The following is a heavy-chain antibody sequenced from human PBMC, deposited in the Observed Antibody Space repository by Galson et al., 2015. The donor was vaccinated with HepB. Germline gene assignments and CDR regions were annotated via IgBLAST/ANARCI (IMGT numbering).Heavy chain of an antibody. CDR1: GFSLSSSGVG. J-gene: IGHJ6*03. V-gene: IGHV2-5*02. Sequence: PALVKPTQTLTLTCTFSGFSLSSSGVGVGWIRQPPGKALEWLALLYWDDDKRYSPSLRSRLTISKDTSENQVVLTMTNMDPVDTATYYCALDMYYNYKMDVWGEGTTVTVSS. CDR2: LYWDDDK. CDR3: ALDMYYNYKMDV.